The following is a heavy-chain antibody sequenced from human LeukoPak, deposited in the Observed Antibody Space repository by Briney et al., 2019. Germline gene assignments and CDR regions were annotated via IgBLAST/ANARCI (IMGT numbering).Heavy chain of an antibody. Sequence: PSETLSLTCAVSGYSISSGYYWGWIRQPPGKGLEWIGSIYHSGSTYYNPSLKSRITMSVDRSKNQFSLKLSSVTAADTAVYYCVRGSGSGWYDYWGQGTLVTVSS. J-gene: IGHJ4*02. CDR3: VRGSGSGWYDY. CDR1: GYSISSGYY. V-gene: IGHV4-38-2*01. D-gene: IGHD6-19*01. CDR2: IYHSGST.